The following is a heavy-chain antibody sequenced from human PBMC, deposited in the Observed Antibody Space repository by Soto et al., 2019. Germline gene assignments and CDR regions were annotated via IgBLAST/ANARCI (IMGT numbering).Heavy chain of an antibody. D-gene: IGHD6-19*01. CDR1: GGSISSGGYY. Sequence: QVQLQESGPGLVKPSQTLSLTCTVSGGSISSGGYYWSWIRQHPGKGLEWIGYIYYSGSTYYNPSLKSRVTIXVDXSXNQFSLKLSSVTAADTAVYYCARDKAYSSDSPYFDYWGQGTLVTVSS. CDR3: ARDKAYSSDSPYFDY. J-gene: IGHJ4*02. CDR2: IYYSGST. V-gene: IGHV4-31*03.